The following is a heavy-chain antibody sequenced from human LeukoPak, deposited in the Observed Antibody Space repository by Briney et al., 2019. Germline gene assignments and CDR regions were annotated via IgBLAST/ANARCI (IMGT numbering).Heavy chain of an antibody. Sequence: GGSLRLSCAASGFTFSSYSMNCVRQAPGKGLEWVSYISSSSSTIYYADSVKGRFTISRDNAKNSLYLQMNSLRARARAVYYCAKEVPAVKRMAAADYFDYWGQETLFTVSS. CDR2: ISSSSSTI. CDR3: AKEVPAVKRMAAADYFDY. J-gene: IGHJ4*02. V-gene: IGHV3-48*04. D-gene: IGHD2-2*01. CDR1: GFTFSSYS.